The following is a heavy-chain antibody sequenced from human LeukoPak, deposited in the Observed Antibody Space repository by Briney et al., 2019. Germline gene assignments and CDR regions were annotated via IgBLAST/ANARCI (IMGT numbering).Heavy chain of an antibody. J-gene: IGHJ4*02. Sequence: PSETLSLTCTVSGDSITSYYWSWIRQPAGKGLEWIGRIYVTGSTMYNPSLKSRVTMSGDTSKNQFSLRMSSVTAADTAIYYCARWGVQSAALDYWGQGMLVTVSS. CDR1: GDSITSYY. CDR2: IYVTGST. V-gene: IGHV4-4*07. D-gene: IGHD3-10*01. CDR3: ARWGVQSAALDY.